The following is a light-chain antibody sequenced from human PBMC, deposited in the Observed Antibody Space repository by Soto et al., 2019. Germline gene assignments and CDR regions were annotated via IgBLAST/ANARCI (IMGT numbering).Light chain of an antibody. CDR3: QHDNRYPLT. CDR1: QSISSE. J-gene: IGKJ4*01. CDR2: TAS. V-gene: IGKV1-5*03. Sequence: DIEMTQSPSTLSASLGDRATITCRASQSISSELAWYQQKPGKAPKLLIYTASTLETGVPSRFSGSGSGTEFTLTISRLQPDDFATYYCQHDNRYPLTFGEGTKVEIK.